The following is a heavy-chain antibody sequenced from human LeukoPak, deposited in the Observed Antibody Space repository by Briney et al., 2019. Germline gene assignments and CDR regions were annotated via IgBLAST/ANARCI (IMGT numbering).Heavy chain of an antibody. D-gene: IGHD6-13*01. V-gene: IGHV4-59*11. CDR2: MYYSGST. CDR3: TAAAGRRGPFDY. J-gene: IGHJ4*02. CDR1: GGSISSHY. Sequence: SETLSLTCTVSGGSISSHYWSWMRQPPGKGLEWIGYMYYSGSTNYNPSLKSRVTISVDMSKNQFSLKLTSVTAADTAVYYCTAAAGRRGPFDYWGQGTLVTVSS.